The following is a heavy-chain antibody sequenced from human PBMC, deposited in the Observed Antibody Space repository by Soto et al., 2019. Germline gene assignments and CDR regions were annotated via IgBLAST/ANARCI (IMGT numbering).Heavy chain of an antibody. CDR3: ARVHWNRFDY. Sequence: SETLSLTCAVSGGSISSGGYSWSWIRQPPGKGLEWIGYMYHSGSTNYNPSLKSRVTISVDTSKNQFSLKLSSVTAADTAVYYCARVHWNRFDYWGQGTLVTVSS. D-gene: IGHD1-1*01. J-gene: IGHJ4*02. V-gene: IGHV4-30-2*01. CDR2: MYHSGST. CDR1: GGSISSGGYS.